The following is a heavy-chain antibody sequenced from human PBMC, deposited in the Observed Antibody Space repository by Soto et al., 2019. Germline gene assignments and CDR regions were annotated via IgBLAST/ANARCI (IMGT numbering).Heavy chain of an antibody. CDR3: ARGGWRQIDY. J-gene: IGHJ4*02. D-gene: IGHD3-3*01. V-gene: IGHV4-59*08. CDR2: IYYSGST. CDR1: GGSIGSYY. Sequence: QVQLQESGPGLVKPSETLSLTCSVSGGSIGSYYWSWIRQPPGNGLEWIGYIYYSGSTNYDPSLKSRVTISVDTSKNQFSLTLSSVTAADTAVYYCARGGWRQIDYWGQGTLVTVSS.